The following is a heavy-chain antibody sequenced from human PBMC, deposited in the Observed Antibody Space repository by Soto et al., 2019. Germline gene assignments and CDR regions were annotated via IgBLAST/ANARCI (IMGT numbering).Heavy chain of an antibody. CDR1: NGSINRGGYY. CDR3: ARARVISSRNWFDP. Sequence: QVQLQESGPGLVEPSQTLSLTCTISNGSINRGGYYWSWIRQHPGKGLEWVGYMSYSGSTYYSPSLKSRVTISVDTSKTQWSLKLSSVTAADTAIYFCARARVISSRNWFDPWGQGTLVTVSS. V-gene: IGHV4-31*03. J-gene: IGHJ5*02. D-gene: IGHD6-6*01. CDR2: MSYSGST.